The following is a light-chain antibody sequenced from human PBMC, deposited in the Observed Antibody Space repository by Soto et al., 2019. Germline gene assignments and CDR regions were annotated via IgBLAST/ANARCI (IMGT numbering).Light chain of an antibody. Sequence: EIVLTQSPDTLSLSPGERATLSCRASQSVSSDFLVWYQQKIGQAPRLLIYATSRRATGIPDRFSGSGSGTDFTFTISRLEPEDFAVYYCQQYGGSPRALSFGGGTRVQIK. V-gene: IGKV3-20*01. CDR3: QQYGGSPRALS. J-gene: IGKJ4*01. CDR2: ATS. CDR1: QSVSSDF.